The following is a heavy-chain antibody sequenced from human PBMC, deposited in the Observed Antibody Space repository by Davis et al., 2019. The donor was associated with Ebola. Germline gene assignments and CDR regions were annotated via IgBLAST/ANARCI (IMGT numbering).Heavy chain of an antibody. V-gene: IGHV3-13*01. Sequence: PGGSLRLSCAASGFTFSSYDVHWVRQATGKGLEWVSAIGTAGDTYYPGSVKGRFTISRENAKNSLYLQMNSLRAEDTAVYYCAREKTAAAGTGYYYYYGMDVWGQGTTVTVSS. D-gene: IGHD6-13*01. J-gene: IGHJ6*02. CDR2: IGTAGDT. CDR3: AREKTAAAGTGYYYYYGMDV. CDR1: GFTFSSYD.